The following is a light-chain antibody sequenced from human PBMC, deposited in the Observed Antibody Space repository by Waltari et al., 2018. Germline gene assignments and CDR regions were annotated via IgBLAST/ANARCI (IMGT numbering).Light chain of an antibody. CDR3: QLSYRTPPLP. CDR2: ATS. J-gene: IGKJ4*01. V-gene: IGKV1-39*01. Sequence: DIQMTQSPSSLSASVGDRVTITCRASQSISGYLNWYQQKPEKAPKLLIYATSSLQSGVPSRFSGSGSRTDFTLTISSLQPEDFATYYCQLSYRTPPLPFGGGTKVEIK. CDR1: QSISGY.